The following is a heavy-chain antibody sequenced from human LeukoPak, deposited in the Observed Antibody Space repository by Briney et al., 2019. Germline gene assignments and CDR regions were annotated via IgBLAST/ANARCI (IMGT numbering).Heavy chain of an antibody. D-gene: IGHD3-9*01. V-gene: IGHV3-21*01. CDR1: GFTFSSYS. J-gene: IGHJ4*02. CDR2: ISSSSSYI. CDR3: ARDRLVSLAPHYFDY. Sequence: PGGSLRLSCAASGFTFSSYSMNWVRQAPGKGLEWVSSISSSSSYIYYADSVKGRFTISRDNAKNSLYLQMNSPRAEDTAVYYCARDRLVSLAPHYFDYWGQGTLVTVSS.